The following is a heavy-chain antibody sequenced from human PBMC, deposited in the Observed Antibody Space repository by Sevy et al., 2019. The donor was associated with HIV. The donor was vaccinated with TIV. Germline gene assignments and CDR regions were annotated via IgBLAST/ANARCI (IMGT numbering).Heavy chain of an antibody. Sequence: SETLSLTCSVSGGSISSYFWTWVRQSPGERLEWIGNIYFTGNTDSSPSLKSRVTLSLDTSKSQFSLTLKSVTAADTAIYFCARDSTTRPRVLDYWGQGTLVTVSS. V-gene: IGHV4-59*01. CDR2: IYFTGNT. CDR1: GGSISSYF. D-gene: IGHD1-1*01. CDR3: ARDSTTRPRVLDY. J-gene: IGHJ4*02.